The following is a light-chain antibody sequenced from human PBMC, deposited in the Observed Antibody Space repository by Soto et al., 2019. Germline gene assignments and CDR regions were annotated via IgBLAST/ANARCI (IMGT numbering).Light chain of an antibody. CDR2: KVS. CDR1: QSLVYIDGNTY. V-gene: IGKV2-30*01. J-gene: IGKJ4*01. CDR3: LQGTHWPT. Sequence: DVVLTQSPLSLPVTLGQPASISCRSSQSLVYIDGNTYLNWFHQRPGQSPRRLIYKVSMRDSGVPDRFSGSGSGTDFTLKISSVEAEDVGVYYCLQGTHWPTFGGGTKVDIK.